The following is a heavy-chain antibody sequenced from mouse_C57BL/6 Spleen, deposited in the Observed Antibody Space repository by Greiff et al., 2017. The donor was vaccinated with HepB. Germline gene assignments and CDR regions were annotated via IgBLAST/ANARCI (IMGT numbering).Heavy chain of an antibody. CDR1: GYTFTSYW. J-gene: IGHJ2*01. CDR3: ARGGKNWDDFDY. Sequence: VQLQQPGAELVKPGASVKMSCKASGYTFTSYWITWVKQRPGQGLEWIGDIYPGSGSTNYNEKFKSKATLTVDTSSSTAYMQLSSLTSEDSAVYYCARGGKNWDDFDYWGQGTTLTVSS. V-gene: IGHV1-55*01. D-gene: IGHD4-1*01. CDR2: IYPGSGST.